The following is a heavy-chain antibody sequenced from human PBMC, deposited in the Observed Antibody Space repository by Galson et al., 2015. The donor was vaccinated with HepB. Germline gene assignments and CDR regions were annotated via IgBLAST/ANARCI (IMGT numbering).Heavy chain of an antibody. CDR1: GFTFSSYA. D-gene: IGHD4-11*01. CDR3: AKVGYSNYHY. CDR2: FSGSGGST. J-gene: IGHJ4*02. V-gene: IGHV3-23*01. Sequence: SLRLSCAASGFTFSSYAMRWVRQAPGKGLEWVSAFSGSGGSTYYADSVKGRFTISRDNSKNTLYLQMNSLRAEDTAVYYCAKVGYSNYHYWGQGTLVTVSS.